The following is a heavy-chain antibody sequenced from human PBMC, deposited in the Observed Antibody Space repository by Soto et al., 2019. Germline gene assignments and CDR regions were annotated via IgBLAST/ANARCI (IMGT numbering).Heavy chain of an antibody. D-gene: IGHD4-17*01. V-gene: IGHV3-53*04. J-gene: IGHJ3*02. CDR2: IYPAGTT. Sequence: GGSLRLSCVGSGFSVSSNYMSWVRRAPGKGLEWVSVIYPAGTTYYADSVKGRFTISRHNAANTLYLQMDSLKVEDTAVYYCARRTPDYGDAFDIWGQGTLVTVSS. CDR1: GFSVSSNY. CDR3: ARRTPDYGDAFDI.